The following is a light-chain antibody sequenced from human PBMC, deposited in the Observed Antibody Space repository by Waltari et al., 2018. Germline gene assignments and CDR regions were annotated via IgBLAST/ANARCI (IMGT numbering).Light chain of an antibody. Sequence: QSALTQPASVSGSPGQSITISCTGTSSDVGAFNYISWYQQHPGKAPKLLIYEVSNRPSGVSTRFSGSTSGTTASLTISGLQTEDEADYYCNSYTTTAARVFGGGTRLTVL. J-gene: IGLJ3*02. CDR1: SSDVGAFNY. CDR3: NSYTTTAARV. V-gene: IGLV2-14*01. CDR2: EVS.